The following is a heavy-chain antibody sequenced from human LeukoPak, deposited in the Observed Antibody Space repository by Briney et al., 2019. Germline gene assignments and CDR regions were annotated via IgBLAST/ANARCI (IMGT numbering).Heavy chain of an antibody. Sequence: PSETLSLTCTVSDVSISSGDYYWSWIRQPPGKGLEWIGYIYYSGSTYNTPSLKSRMSISVDTSKNQFSLRLSSVTAADTAVYYCARPLGDSSSWPLGHWGQGTLVTVSS. J-gene: IGHJ4*02. V-gene: IGHV4-30-4*01. CDR3: ARPLGDSSSWPLGH. D-gene: IGHD6-13*01. CDR1: DVSISSGDYY. CDR2: IYYSGST.